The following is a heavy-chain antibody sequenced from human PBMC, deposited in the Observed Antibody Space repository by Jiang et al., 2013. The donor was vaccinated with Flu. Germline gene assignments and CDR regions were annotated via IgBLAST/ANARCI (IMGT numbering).Heavy chain of an antibody. CDR2: ISAYNGNT. V-gene: IGHV1-18*01. Sequence: FTSYGISWVRQAPGQGLEWMGWISAYNGNTNYAQKLQGRVTMTTDTSTSTAYMELRSLRSDDTAVYYCARDGEAEIDWFDPWGQGTLVTVSS. CDR1: FTSYG. D-gene: IGHD3-10*01. J-gene: IGHJ5*02. CDR3: ARDGEAEIDWFDP.